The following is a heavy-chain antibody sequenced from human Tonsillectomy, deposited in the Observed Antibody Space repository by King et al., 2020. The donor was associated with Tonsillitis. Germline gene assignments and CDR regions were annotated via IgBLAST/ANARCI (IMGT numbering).Heavy chain of an antibody. J-gene: IGHJ6*03. CDR3: AKDHINWTPLYYYMDV. CDR2: ISGSGGSA. D-gene: IGHD1-20*01. CDR1: GFTFNSYA. V-gene: IGHV3-23*04. Sequence: VQLVESGGGLVQPGGSLRLSCAASGFTFNSYAMSWVRQAPGKGLEWVSTISGSGGSAYHADSVKGRFTISRDNSKNTLYLQMNSLRAEDTAVYYCAKDHINWTPLYYYMDVWGKGTTVTVSS.